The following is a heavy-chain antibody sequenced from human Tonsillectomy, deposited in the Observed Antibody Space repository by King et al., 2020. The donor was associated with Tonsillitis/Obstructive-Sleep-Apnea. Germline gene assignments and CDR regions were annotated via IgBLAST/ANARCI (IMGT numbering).Heavy chain of an antibody. V-gene: IGHV4-34*01. CDR2: INHSGST. CDR1: GGSFSGYY. D-gene: IGHD2-2*02. CDR3: ARGSRSGYCSSTSCYTRFDP. Sequence: VKLQQWGAGLLKPSETLSLTCAVYGGSFSGYYWSWIRQPPGKGLEWIGEINHSGSTNYNPSLKSRVTISVDTSKNQFSLKLSSVTAADTAVYYCARGSRSGYCSSTSCYTRFDPWGQGTLVTVSS. J-gene: IGHJ5*02.